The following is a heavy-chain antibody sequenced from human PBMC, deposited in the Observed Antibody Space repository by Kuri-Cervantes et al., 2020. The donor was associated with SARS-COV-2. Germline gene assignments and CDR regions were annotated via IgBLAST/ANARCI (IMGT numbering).Heavy chain of an antibody. CDR1: GFTFSSYS. D-gene: IGHD3-16*01. CDR2: ISSSSSYI. J-gene: IGHJ3*02. CDR3: AREMITFGGGALFAFDI. V-gene: IGHV3-21*04. Sequence: GESLKISCAASGFTFSSYSMSWVRQAPGKGLEWVSSISSSSSYIYYADSVKGRFTISRDNAKNSLYLQMDSLRAEDTAVYYCAREMITFGGGALFAFDIWGQGTMVTVSS.